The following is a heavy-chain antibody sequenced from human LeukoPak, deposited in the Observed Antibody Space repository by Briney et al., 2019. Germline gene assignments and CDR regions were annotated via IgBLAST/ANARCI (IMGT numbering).Heavy chain of an antibody. CDR1: GFTFGKYW. V-gene: IGHV3-7*03. CDR2: IKLDGSEK. D-gene: IGHD3/OR15-3a*01. CDR3: ARDQYDTWSRRGNFDS. Sequence: GGSLRLSCVASGFTFGKYWMSWVRQAPGKGLEWVANIKLDGSEKNYVDSVKGRFTISRDNTKNSLYLQMSSLRAEDTAVFYCARDQYDTWSRRGNFDSWGQGTLVIVSS. J-gene: IGHJ4*02.